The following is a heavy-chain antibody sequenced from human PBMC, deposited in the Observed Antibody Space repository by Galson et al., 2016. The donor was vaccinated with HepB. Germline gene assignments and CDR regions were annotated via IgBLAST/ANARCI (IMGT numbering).Heavy chain of an antibody. CDR1: GFTFSSYG. D-gene: IGHD2-15*01. CDR2: IGTAGDT. CDR3: ARGDRRYCSGGSCYSDYYYGMDV. V-gene: IGHV3-13*01. J-gene: IGHJ6*02. Sequence: SLRLSCAASGFTFSSYGMHWVRQATGKGLEWVSAIGTAGDTYYPGSVKGRFTISRENAKNSLYLQMNSLRAGDTAVYYCARGDRRYCSGGSCYSDYYYGMDVWGQGTTVTVSS.